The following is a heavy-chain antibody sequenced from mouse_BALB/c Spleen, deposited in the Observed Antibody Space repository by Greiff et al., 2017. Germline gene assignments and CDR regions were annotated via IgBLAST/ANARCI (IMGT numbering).Heavy chain of an antibody. CDR2: IDPENGDT. J-gene: IGHJ2*01. CDR1: GFNIKDYY. D-gene: IGHD1-2*01. CDR3: NASPTALDY. V-gene: IGHV14-4*02. Sequence: EAQLQQSGAELVRSGASVKLSCTASGFNIKDYYMHWVKQRPEQGLEWIGWIDPENGDTEYAPKFQGKATMTADTSSNTAYLQLSSLTSEDTAVYYCNASPTALDYWGQGTTLTVSS.